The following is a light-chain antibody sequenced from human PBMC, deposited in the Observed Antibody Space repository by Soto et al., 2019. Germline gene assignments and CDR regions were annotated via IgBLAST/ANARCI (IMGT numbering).Light chain of an antibody. V-gene: IGKV3-15*01. CDR1: QSVSKN. CDR3: QQYNNWPPIT. J-gene: IGKJ5*01. CDR2: SAS. Sequence: ETVMTQSPATLSVSVGERVTLSCRASQSVSKNLAWYQQKPGQAPRLLIFSASTRATGIPARFSGSGSGTDFTLTISSLQSEDFAVYYCQQYNNWPPITFGQGTRLEI.